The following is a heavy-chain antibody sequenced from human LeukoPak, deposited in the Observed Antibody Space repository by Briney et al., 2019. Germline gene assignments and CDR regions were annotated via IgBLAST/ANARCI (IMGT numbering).Heavy chain of an antibody. D-gene: IGHD3/OR15-3a*01. CDR1: GYSISSGYY. CDR2: IYYTGST. CDR3: ASVRFVDWIHVGYMDV. J-gene: IGHJ6*03. V-gene: IGHV4-38-2*02. Sequence: PSETLSLTCTVPGYSISSGYYWSWIRQSPGKGLEWIGSIYYTGSTYYNPSLKSRVSISLDMSKTHFFLKLTSVTAADTAMYYCASVRFVDWIHVGYMDVWGKGTTVTVSS.